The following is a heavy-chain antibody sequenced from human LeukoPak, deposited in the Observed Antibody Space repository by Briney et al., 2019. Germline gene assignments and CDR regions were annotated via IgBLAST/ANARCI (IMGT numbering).Heavy chain of an antibody. V-gene: IGHV1-2*02. D-gene: IGHD1-26*01. CDR2: INPNSGGT. J-gene: IGHJ6*03. Sequence: GASVKVSCKASGYTFTGYYMHWVRQAPGQGLEWMGWINPNSGGTNYAQKLQGRVTMTRDTSISTAYMELSRLRSDDTAVYYCAREIVDGGSTYYYYYYYMDVWGKGTTVTVSS. CDR3: AREIVDGGSTYYYYYYYMDV. CDR1: GYTFTGYY.